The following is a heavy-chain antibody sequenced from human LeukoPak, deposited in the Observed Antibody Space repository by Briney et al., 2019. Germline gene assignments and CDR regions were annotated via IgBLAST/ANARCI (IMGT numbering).Heavy chain of an antibody. CDR1: GYTFTGYY. Sequence: GASVRVSCKASGYTFTGYYMHWVRQAPGQGLEWMGWINPNSGGTNYAQKFQGRVTMTRDTSISTAYMELSRLRSDDTAVYYCARTSTYYYDSSGYYLVYWGQGALVTVSS. D-gene: IGHD3-22*01. V-gene: IGHV1-2*02. J-gene: IGHJ4*02. CDR2: INPNSGGT. CDR3: ARTSTYYYDSSGYYLVY.